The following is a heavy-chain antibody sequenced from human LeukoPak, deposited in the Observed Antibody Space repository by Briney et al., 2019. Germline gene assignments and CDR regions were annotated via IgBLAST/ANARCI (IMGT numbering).Heavy chain of an antibody. D-gene: IGHD1-14*01. CDR2: IKSKTDGWTT. V-gene: IGHV3-15*01. CDR3: STDPDSPTPDY. J-gene: IGHJ4*02. Sequence: GGSLRLSCEVSGFTFSNAWMSWVRQAPGKGLEWVGRIKSKTDGWTTDHAAPVKGRFTVSRDDAKNTFYLQMNSLKTEDTAVYFCSTDPDSPTPDYWGQGTLVTVPS. CDR1: GFTFSNAW.